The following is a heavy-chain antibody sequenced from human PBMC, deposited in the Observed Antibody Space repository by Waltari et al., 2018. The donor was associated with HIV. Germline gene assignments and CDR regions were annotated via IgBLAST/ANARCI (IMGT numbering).Heavy chain of an antibody. CDR1: GFTFSSTA. Sequence: QGQMVESGGGVVQPGRSLRLSCADSGFTFSSTAVHWVRQAPGKGLEWVSLISHDGSNTYYADSVKGRFVISRDNSKNTLDLQMNSLTIEDTAVYYWARDLISGIMPRSYYYGLDVWGQGTTVTVSS. D-gene: IGHD2-2*01. V-gene: IGHV3-30*09. CDR3: ARDLISGIMPRSYYYGLDV. J-gene: IGHJ6*02. CDR2: ISHDGSNT.